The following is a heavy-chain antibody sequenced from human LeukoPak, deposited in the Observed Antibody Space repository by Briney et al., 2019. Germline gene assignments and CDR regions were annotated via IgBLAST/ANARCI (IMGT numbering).Heavy chain of an antibody. CDR1: GGSTSSSSYY. V-gene: IGHV4-39*01. J-gene: IGHJ1*01. CDR3: ARHLAEYFQH. CDR2: IYYSGST. Sequence: SETLSLTCTVSGGSTSSSSYYWGWIRQPPGKGLEWIGSIYYSGSTYYNPSLKSRVTISVDTSKNQFSLKLSSVTAADTAVYYCARHLAEYFQHWGQGTLVTVSS.